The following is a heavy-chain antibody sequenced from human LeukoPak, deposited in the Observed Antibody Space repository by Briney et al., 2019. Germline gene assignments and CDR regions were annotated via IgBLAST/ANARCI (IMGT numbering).Heavy chain of an antibody. V-gene: IGHV3-48*03. CDR1: GFTFSTYE. CDR2: ISGSGTST. D-gene: IGHD6-6*01. Sequence: PGGPLRLSCAASGFTFSTYEMNWVRQAPGKGLEWVSYISGSGTSTYYADSVKGRFTISRDNAKNSLYLQMNSLRAEDTAVYYCARWTRIISSSLWYFDLWGRGNLVTVSS. CDR3: ARWTRIISSSLWYFDL. J-gene: IGHJ2*01.